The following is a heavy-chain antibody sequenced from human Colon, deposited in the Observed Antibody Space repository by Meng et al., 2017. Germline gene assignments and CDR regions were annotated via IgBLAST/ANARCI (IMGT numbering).Heavy chain of an antibody. CDR3: ARRIEAVGIRCFDL. CDR2: ISDGGIDT. V-gene: IGHV3-23*01. CDR1: GFTFSRYA. Sequence: EVQLLESGGGLVQPGVSLRLSWSVSGFTFSRYAMSWVRQAPGKGLEWVSAISDGGIDTFYADSVKGRFTISRDNSRNALYLQVDSLRVEDTALYYCARRIEAVGIRCFDLWGRGTLVTVSS. D-gene: IGHD6-13*01. J-gene: IGHJ2*01.